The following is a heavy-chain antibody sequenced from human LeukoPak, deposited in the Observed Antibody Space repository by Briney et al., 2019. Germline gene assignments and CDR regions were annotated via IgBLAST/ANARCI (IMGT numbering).Heavy chain of an antibody. V-gene: IGHV3-74*01. CDR1: XXSXXGXX. J-gene: IGHJ4*02. D-gene: IGHD6-6*01. CDR3: ARGPNSNWSGLDF. Sequence: PGXSLRXSCTASXXSXXGXXMHWARXLPGKGLXXVXLISPTGSTTSYADSVKGRFTVSRDNAKNTLYLQVNNLRAEDTAVYYCARGPNSNWSGLDFWGQGTLLTVSS. CDR2: ISPTGSTT.